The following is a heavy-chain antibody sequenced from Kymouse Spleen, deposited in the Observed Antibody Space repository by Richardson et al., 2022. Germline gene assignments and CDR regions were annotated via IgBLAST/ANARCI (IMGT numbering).Heavy chain of an antibody. CDR3: ARDSSSSGVYYYYYGMDV. CDR1: GFTFSSYG. V-gene: IGHV3-33*01. Sequence: QVQLVESGGGVVQPGRSLRLSCAASGFTFSSYGMHWVRQAPGKGLEWVAVIWYDGSNKYYADSVKGRFTISRDNSKNTLYLQMNSLRAEDTAVYYCARDSSSSGVYYYYYGMDVWGQGTTVTVSS. J-gene: IGHJ6*02. CDR2: IWYDGSNK. D-gene: IGHD6-6*01.